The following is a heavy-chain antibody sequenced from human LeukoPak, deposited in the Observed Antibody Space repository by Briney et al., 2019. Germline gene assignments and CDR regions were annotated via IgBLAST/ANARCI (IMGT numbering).Heavy chain of an antibody. CDR1: GDSVSSNRVA. J-gene: IGHJ4*02. V-gene: IGHV6-1*01. CDR2: TYYRSKWYN. CDR3: AKDQSDYAGYYFDY. Sequence: SQTLSLTCAISGDSVSSNRVAWNWIRQSPSRGLEWLGRTYYRSKWYNDYAVSVKSRITINPDTSKNQFSLQLKFVTPEDTAVYYCAKDQSDYAGYYFDYWGQGTLVTVSS. D-gene: IGHD4-17*01.